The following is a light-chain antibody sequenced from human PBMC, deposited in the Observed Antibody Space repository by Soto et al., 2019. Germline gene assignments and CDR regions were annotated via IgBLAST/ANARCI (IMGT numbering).Light chain of an antibody. Sequence: EIVLTQSPGTLSLSPGERATLSCRASQSVSNNYIAWFQQKPGQAPRLLIFGSSDRATGIPDRFSGSGSGTDFTLPIRRLEPEDFAVDYCHQYGSSPPYTFGQGTDLEIK. V-gene: IGKV3-20*01. J-gene: IGKJ2*01. CDR1: QSVSNNY. CDR3: HQYGSSPPYT. CDR2: GSS.